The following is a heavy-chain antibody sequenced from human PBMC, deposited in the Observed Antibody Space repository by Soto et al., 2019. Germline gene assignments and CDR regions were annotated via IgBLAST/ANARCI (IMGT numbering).Heavy chain of an antibody. Sequence: GGSLRLSCAASGFSFTNFAMSWVRQAPGKGLEWVAGIGASGDITWYADSVKGRLSISRGNSKNTLYLQLNSLRFEDTAVYYCAKDDFTDRGDDYFDYWGPGTLVTVSS. J-gene: IGHJ4*02. CDR1: GFSFTNFA. CDR3: AKDDFTDRGDDYFDY. D-gene: IGHD2-21*02. V-gene: IGHV3-23*01. CDR2: IGASGDIT.